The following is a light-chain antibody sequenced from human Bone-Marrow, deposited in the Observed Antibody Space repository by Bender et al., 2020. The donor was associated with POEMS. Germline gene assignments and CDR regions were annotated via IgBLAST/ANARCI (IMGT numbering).Light chain of an antibody. Sequence: QSVLTQPPSVSAAPGQKVSISCSGITSNIGDNSVSWFHHLPGTAPKLLIYDNKRRSSGTPDRFSGSKSGTSATLTITGLQTGDEGDYYCATWDSRLNTGVFGGGTKLTVL. J-gene: IGLJ3*02. CDR1: TSNIGDNS. CDR3: ATWDSRLNTGV. V-gene: IGLV1-51*01. CDR2: DNK.